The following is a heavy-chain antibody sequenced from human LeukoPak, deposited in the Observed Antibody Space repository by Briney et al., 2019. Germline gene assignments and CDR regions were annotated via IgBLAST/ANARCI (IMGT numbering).Heavy chain of an antibody. CDR1: GGSFSGYY. D-gene: IGHD6-19*01. V-gene: IGHV4-34*01. CDR3: ARGTLYSGWSYYFDY. CDR2: INHSGST. J-gene: IGHJ4*02. Sequence: PSETLSLTCAVYGGSFSGYYWSWIRQPPGKGLEWIGEINHSGSTNYNPSLKSRVTISVDTSKNQFSLKLSSVTAADTAVYYCARGTLYSGWSYYFDYWGQGSQVTVSS.